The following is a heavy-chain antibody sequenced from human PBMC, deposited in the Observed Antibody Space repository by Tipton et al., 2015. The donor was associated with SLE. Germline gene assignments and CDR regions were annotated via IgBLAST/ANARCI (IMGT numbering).Heavy chain of an antibody. V-gene: IGHV4-38-2*02. CDR3: ARHPTYFDY. Sequence: TLSLTCSVSGFSISSGYYWGWIRQPPGKGLEWIGYIYYSGSTNYNPSLKSRVTISVDTSKNQFSLRLSSVTAADTAVYYCARHPTYFDYWGQGTLVTVSS. CDR2: IYYSGST. J-gene: IGHJ4*02. CDR1: GFSISSGYY.